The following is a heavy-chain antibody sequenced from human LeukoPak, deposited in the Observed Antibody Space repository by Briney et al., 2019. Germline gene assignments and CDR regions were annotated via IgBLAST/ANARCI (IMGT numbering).Heavy chain of an antibody. D-gene: IGHD2-2*01. V-gene: IGHV4-34*04. J-gene: IGHJ3*01. CDR1: GGSLSGYF. CDR2: INYSGTT. CDR3: ARHTCSSAACQMRFAFDV. Sequence: SETLSLTCAVYGGSLSGYFWSWIRQPPGKGLEWIGEINYSGTTNQMPSLKSRATISVDTSKNQFSLRVTSVTAADSAVYYCARHTCSSAACQMRFAFDVWGRGTRVTVSS.